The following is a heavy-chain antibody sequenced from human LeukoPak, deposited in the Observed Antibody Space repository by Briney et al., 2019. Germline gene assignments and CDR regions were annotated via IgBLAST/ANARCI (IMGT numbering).Heavy chain of an antibody. D-gene: IGHD1-1*01. V-gene: IGHV4-59*01. CDR1: GGSICSYY. CDR2: IYYSGST. CDR3: ARANWSYGMDV. Sequence: SETLSPTCTVSGGSICSYYWSWIRQPPGKGLEWIGYIYYSGSTNYNPSLKSRVTISVDTSKNQFSLKLSSVTAADTAVYYCARANWSYGMDVWGKGTTVTVSS. J-gene: IGHJ6*04.